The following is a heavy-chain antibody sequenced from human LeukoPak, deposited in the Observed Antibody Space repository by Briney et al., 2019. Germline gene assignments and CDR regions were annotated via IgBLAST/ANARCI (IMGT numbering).Heavy chain of an antibody. J-gene: IGHJ4*02. D-gene: IGHD6-19*01. Sequence: QPGGSLRLSCAASGFTFSAYWMHWVRQAPGKGLVWVSRINSDGSTRSYADSVKGRFTISRDNAKNTLYLQMNSLRAEDTAMYYCASALGWGDYWGQGTLVTVSS. CDR3: ASALGWGDY. V-gene: IGHV3-74*01. CDR1: GFTFSAYW. CDR2: INSDGSTR.